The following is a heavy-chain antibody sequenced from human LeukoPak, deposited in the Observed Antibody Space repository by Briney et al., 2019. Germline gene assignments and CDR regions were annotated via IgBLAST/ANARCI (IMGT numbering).Heavy chain of an antibody. CDR3: ARTTEAHSWRTRYYDYYMDV. V-gene: IGHV4-59*01. CDR2: IYYSGGT. D-gene: IGHD6-13*01. J-gene: IGHJ6*03. Sequence: SETLSLTCTVSGGSISSYYWSWLRQPPGKGLEWIGFIYYSGGTNYNPSLKSRVTISVDTSKNPFSLKLSSLTAPDTAVYYCARTTEAHSWRTRYYDYYMDVWGKGTTVTVSS. CDR1: GGSISSYY.